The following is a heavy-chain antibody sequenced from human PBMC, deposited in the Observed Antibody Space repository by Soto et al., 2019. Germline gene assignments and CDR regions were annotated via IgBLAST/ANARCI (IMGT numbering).Heavy chain of an antibody. D-gene: IGHD2-15*01. J-gene: IGHJ4*02. Sequence: RLSCAASGFTFSSYAMHWVRQAPGKGLEWVAVISYDGSNKYYADSVKGRFTISRDNSKNTLYLQMNSLRAEDTAVYYCARDFVVVVAATPEFVYWGQGTLVTVSS. CDR3: ARDFVVVVAATPEFVY. CDR1: GFTFSSYA. V-gene: IGHV3-30-3*01. CDR2: ISYDGSNK.